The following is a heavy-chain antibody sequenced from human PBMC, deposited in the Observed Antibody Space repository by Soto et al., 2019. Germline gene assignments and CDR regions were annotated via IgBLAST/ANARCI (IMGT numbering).Heavy chain of an antibody. CDR3: ARFSGSYTRGLDY. Sequence: EVQLVESGGGLVQPGGSLRLSCAASGFTFSDHYMDWVRQAPGKGLEWVGRSRNKANSYSTEYAASVKGRFTISRDESNHSLYLQMNSLKTEDTAVYYCARFSGSYTRGLDYWGQGTLVTVSS. J-gene: IGHJ4*02. CDR2: SRNKANSYST. D-gene: IGHD1-26*01. V-gene: IGHV3-72*01. CDR1: GFTFSDHY.